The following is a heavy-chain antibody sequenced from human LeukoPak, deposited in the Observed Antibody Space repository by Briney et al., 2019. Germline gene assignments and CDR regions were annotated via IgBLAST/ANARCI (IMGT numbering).Heavy chain of an antibody. D-gene: IGHD3-22*01. J-gene: IGHJ3*02. V-gene: IGHV4-30-4*01. CDR3: ARDYYDSSGYYPGAFDI. Sequence: SQTLSLTCTVSGGSISSGDYYRSWIRQPPGKGLEWIGYIYYSGSTYYNPSLKSRVTISVDTSKNQFSLKLSSVTAADTAVYYCARDYYDSSGYYPGAFDIWGQGTIVTVSS. CDR2: IYYSGST. CDR1: GGSISSGDYY.